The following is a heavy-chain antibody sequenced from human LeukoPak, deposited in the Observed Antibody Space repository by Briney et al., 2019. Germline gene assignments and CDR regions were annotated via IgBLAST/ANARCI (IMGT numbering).Heavy chain of an antibody. D-gene: IGHD3-22*01. J-gene: IGHJ4*02. CDR1: GFTFNSYA. CDR2: ISGSGGST. Sequence: TGGSLRLSCAASGFTFNSYAMIWVRQAPGKGLEWVSGISGSGGSTYYADSVKGRFTISRDNSKNTLYLQMNSLRAEDTAVYYCAKVYDSSGYYLVPADYWGQGTLVTVSS. V-gene: IGHV3-23*01. CDR3: AKVYDSSGYYLVPADY.